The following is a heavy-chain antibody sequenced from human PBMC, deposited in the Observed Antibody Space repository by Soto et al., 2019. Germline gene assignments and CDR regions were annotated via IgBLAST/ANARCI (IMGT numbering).Heavy chain of an antibody. CDR2: VFYGGT. Sequence: LSLTCSVSGRSMSSNYWSWIRQSPDKGLEWLGYVFYGGTDYNPSLGGRVSMSAETSKSQFSLKLTSVTVADTAVYYCASYRGALYFESWGPGILVTVSS. J-gene: IGHJ4*02. CDR1: GRSMSSNY. D-gene: IGHD3-16*01. V-gene: IGHV4-59*01. CDR3: ASYRGALYFES.